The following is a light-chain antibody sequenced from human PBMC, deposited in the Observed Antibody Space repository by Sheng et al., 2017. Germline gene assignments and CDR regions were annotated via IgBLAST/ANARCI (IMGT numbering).Light chain of an antibody. CDR3: QQYGSPPFT. J-gene: IGKJ3*01. CDR1: QSVTNNY. V-gene: IGKV3-20*01. Sequence: ESVLTQSPGTLSLSPGERATLSCRASQSVTNNYLAWYQQRPGQAPNLLIYLASTRATGIPDRFSGSGSGTDFTLTISRLEPEDFAVYYCQQYGSPPFTFGPGTKVDIK. CDR2: LAS.